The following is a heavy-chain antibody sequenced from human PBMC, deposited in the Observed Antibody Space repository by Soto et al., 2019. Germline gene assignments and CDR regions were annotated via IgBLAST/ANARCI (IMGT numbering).Heavy chain of an antibody. V-gene: IGHV4-34*01. J-gene: IGHJ5*02. CDR2: INHSGST. Sequence: PSETLSLTCAVYGGSFSGYYWNWIRQPPGKGLEWIGEINHSGSTNYNPSLKSRVTISLDTSKNQFSLKLSSMTAADTAVYYCARSPARRNYADWFDPWGQGTLVTVS. CDR1: GGSFSGYY. CDR3: ARSPARRNYADWFDP. D-gene: IGHD1-7*01.